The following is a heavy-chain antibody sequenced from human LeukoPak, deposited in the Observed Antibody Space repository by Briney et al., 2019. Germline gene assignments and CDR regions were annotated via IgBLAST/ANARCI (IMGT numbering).Heavy chain of an antibody. Sequence: GGSLRLSCAASGFTVSSNYMSWVRQAPGKGLEWVSVIYSDGSTYYSDSVKGRFTISGDNSKNTLYLQMNSLRAQDTAVYYCARGGFRGCKWGMDGGGQGTTVTVS. V-gene: IGHV3-66*01. CDR1: GFTVSSNY. CDR2: IYSDGST. CDR3: ARGGFRGCKWGMDG. J-gene: IGHJ6*02. D-gene: IGHD2/OR15-2a*01.